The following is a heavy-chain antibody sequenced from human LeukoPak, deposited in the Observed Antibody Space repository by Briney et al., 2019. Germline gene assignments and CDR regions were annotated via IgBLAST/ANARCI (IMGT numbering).Heavy chain of an antibody. V-gene: IGHV4-59*12. CDR3: ARDQYYYDSSGYYRFDY. CDR2: IYYSGST. CDR1: GGSISSYY. J-gene: IGHJ4*02. Sequence: SETLSLTCTVSGGSISSYYWSWIRQPPGKGLEWIGYIYYSGSTNYNPSLKSRVTISVDTSKNQFSLKLSSVTAADTAVYYCARDQYYYDSSGYYRFDYWGQGTLVTVSS. D-gene: IGHD3-22*01.